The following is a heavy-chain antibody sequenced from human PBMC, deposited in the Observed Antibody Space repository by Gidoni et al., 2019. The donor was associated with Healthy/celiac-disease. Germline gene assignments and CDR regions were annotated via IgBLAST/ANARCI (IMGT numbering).Heavy chain of an antibody. CDR1: GFTFSSHA. V-gene: IGHV3-23*01. J-gene: IGHJ6*03. Sequence: EVQLLESGGGLVQPGGSLRPSCAASGFTFSSHAMSWVRKATGKGLEWVSAISGSGGSTYYADSVKGRFTISRDNSKNTLYLQMNSLRAEDTAVYYCAKDLYPDYMDVWGKGTTVTVSS. CDR2: ISGSGGST. D-gene: IGHD2-8*01. CDR3: AKDLYPDYMDV.